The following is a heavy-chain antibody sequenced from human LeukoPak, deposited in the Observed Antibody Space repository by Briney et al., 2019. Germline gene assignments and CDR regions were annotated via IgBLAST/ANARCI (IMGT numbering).Heavy chain of an antibody. CDR1: GFTFSSYS. V-gene: IGHV3-21*01. D-gene: IGHD3-3*01. CDR2: ISSSSSYI. Sequence: GGSLRLSCAASGFTFSSYSMNWVRQAPGKGLEWVSSISSSSSYIYYADSVKGRFTISRDNAKNSLYLQMNSLRAEDTAVYYCARGLWGYDFWSGYYTRFDPWGQGTLVTVSS. J-gene: IGHJ5*02. CDR3: ARGLWGYDFWSGYYTRFDP.